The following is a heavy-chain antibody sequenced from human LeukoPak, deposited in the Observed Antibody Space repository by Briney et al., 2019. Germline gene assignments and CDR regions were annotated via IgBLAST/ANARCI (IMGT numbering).Heavy chain of an antibody. D-gene: IGHD3-10*01. Sequence: ASAKVSCKVSGYTLTELSMHWVRQAPGKGLEWMGGFDPEDGETIYAQKFQGRVTMTEDTSTDTAYMELSSLRSEDTAVYYCATSKGLWFGSDSYYYYGMDVWGKGTTVTVSS. J-gene: IGHJ6*04. CDR1: GYTLTELS. CDR3: ATSKGLWFGSDSYYYYGMDV. V-gene: IGHV1-24*01. CDR2: FDPEDGET.